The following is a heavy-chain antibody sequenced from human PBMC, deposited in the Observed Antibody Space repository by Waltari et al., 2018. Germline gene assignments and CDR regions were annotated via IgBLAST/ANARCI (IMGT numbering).Heavy chain of an antibody. Sequence: EVQLVESGGGLVQPGRSLRLSCAASGFTFDDYAMHWVRQAPGKGLEWVSGISWNSGSIGYADSGKGRFTISRDNAKNSLYLQMNSLRAEDTALYYCAKDSASPYYYDSSGPLDYWGQGTLVTVSS. CDR2: ISWNSGSI. J-gene: IGHJ4*02. CDR1: GFTFDDYA. V-gene: IGHV3-9*01. CDR3: AKDSASPYYYDSSGPLDY. D-gene: IGHD3-22*01.